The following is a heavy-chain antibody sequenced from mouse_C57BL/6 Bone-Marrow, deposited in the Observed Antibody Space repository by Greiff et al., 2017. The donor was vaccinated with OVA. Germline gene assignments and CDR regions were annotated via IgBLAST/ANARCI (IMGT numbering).Heavy chain of an antibody. D-gene: IGHD1-1*01. CDR3: ARVFMTTVVRGDYYAMDY. CDR1: GFNIKNTY. Sequence: VQLQQSVAELVRPGASVKLSCTASGFNIKNTYMHWVKQRPEQGLEWIGRIDPANGNTKYAPKFQGKATITADTSSNTAYLQLSSLTSEDTAIYYCARVFMTTVVRGDYYAMDYWGQGTSVTVSS. J-gene: IGHJ4*01. V-gene: IGHV14-3*01. CDR2: IDPANGNT.